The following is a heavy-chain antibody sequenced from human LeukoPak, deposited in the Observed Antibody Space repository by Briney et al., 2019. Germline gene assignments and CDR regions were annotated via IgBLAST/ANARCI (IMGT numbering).Heavy chain of an antibody. Sequence: SETLSLTCAVSGGSFSGYYWSWIRQPPGKGLEWIGEINHSGSTNYNPSLKSRVTISVDTSKNQFSLKLSSVTAADTAVYYCARDRGAMLLWGQGTLVTVSS. D-gene: IGHD2-15*01. CDR1: GGSFSGYY. CDR2: INHSGST. V-gene: IGHV4-34*01. J-gene: IGHJ4*02. CDR3: ARDRGAMLL.